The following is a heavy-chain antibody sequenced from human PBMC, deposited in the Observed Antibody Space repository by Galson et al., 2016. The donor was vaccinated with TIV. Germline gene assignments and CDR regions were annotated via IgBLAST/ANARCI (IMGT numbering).Heavy chain of an antibody. D-gene: IGHD2-21*01. V-gene: IGHV1-8*02. CDR1: GYTFTSYD. J-gene: IGHJ4*02. CDR2: MNPRSGNT. Sequence: SVKVSCKASGYTFTSYDIIWVRQAAGQGLEWMGWMNPRSGNTDYAQKFQGRVTMSMNTSISTAYMELSSLRSEDTAVYYCARPPYCGGDCFKYDSWGQGTLVTVSS. CDR3: ARPPYCGGDCFKYDS.